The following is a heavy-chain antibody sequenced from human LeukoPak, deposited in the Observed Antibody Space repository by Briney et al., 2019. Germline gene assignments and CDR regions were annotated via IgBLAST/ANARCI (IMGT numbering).Heavy chain of an antibody. CDR2: ISANGENT. Sequence: GGSLRLSCTDLGFILSNFGMAWVRQAPGRGLDWFSAISANGENTYYADPVKGRFTISRDNSKNTLYLQMNSLRAEDTALYYCVKEIGSRQPFDHWGQGTLVTVSS. J-gene: IGHJ4*02. CDR3: VKEIGSRQPFDH. V-gene: IGHV3-23*01. D-gene: IGHD2-2*01. CDR1: GFILSNFG.